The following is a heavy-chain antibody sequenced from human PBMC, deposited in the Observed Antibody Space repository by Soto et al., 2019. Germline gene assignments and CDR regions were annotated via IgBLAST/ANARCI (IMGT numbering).Heavy chain of an antibody. CDR2: IFSSGST. Sequence: SETLSLTCTVSGGSINTFYWSWVRQPAGKGLEWIGRIFSSGSTSFNPSLESRVAMSVDTSKNHFSLNLSFVTAADMAVYYCAREGSYSAYNFAHGIQLWSFDFWGQGALVTVSS. CDR3: AREGSYSAYNFAHGIQLWSFDF. D-gene: IGHD5-12*01. CDR1: GGSINTFY. J-gene: IGHJ4*02. V-gene: IGHV4-4*07.